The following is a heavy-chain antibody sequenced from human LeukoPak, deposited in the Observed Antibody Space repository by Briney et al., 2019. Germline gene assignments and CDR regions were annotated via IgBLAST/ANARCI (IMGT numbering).Heavy chain of an antibody. CDR3: ARHWLRGAAKPGYMDV. J-gene: IGHJ6*03. CDR2: IYYSAST. CDR1: NGSISISSYY. V-gene: IGHV4-39*01. D-gene: IGHD5-18*01. Sequence: SETLSLTCTVSNGSISISSYYWGWIRQPPGKGLEWIGSIYYSASTYYNPSLKSRVTISVDTSKTQFSLKLSSVTAADTAVYYCARHWLRGAAKPGYMDVRGKGTTVTVSS.